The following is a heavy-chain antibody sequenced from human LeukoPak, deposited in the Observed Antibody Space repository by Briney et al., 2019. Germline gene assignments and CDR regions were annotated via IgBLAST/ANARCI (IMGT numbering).Heavy chain of an antibody. CDR1: GGSISSYY. D-gene: IGHD3-22*01. J-gene: IGHJ4*02. CDR2: IYTSGST. Sequence: PSETLSLTCTVSGGSISSYYWSWIRQPAGKGLEWIGRIYTSGSTNYNPSLKSRVTMSVETSKNQFSLKLSSVTAADTAVYYCARALGDSSGYYYYYFDYWGQGTLVTVSS. CDR3: ARALGDSSGYYYYYFDY. V-gene: IGHV4-4*07.